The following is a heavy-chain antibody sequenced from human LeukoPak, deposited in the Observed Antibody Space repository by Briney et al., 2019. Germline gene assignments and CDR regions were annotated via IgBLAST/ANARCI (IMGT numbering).Heavy chain of an antibody. D-gene: IGHD2-2*01. Sequence: PSEALSLTCTVSGASITSYYWSWFRQPPGKGLEWIGYMYYSGTTNYNPSLMSRVTISVDTSKNQFSLKLSYVTAADTAVYYCARDLGFCSSASCYPWFDPWGQGTLVTVSS. CDR3: ARDLGFCSSASCYPWFDP. V-gene: IGHV4-59*01. CDR1: GASITSYY. CDR2: MYYSGTT. J-gene: IGHJ5*02.